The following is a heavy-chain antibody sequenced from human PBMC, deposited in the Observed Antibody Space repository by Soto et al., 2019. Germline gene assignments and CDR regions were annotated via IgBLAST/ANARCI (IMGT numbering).Heavy chain of an antibody. CDR2: IYSTGTT. D-gene: IGHD1-1*01. Sequence: EVQLVESVGGLIQPGGSLKLSCAASGFTVGNNYMSWARQAPGEGLELVSIIYSTGTTKYADSVKVRFTVSRAKTKNTLYLQMNSLTAEYTAVYYCAKDGMGAASKYDSFGYWGQGALVTGS. CDR3: AKDGMGAASKYDSFGY. CDR1: GFTVGNNY. V-gene: IGHV3-53*01. J-gene: IGHJ4*02.